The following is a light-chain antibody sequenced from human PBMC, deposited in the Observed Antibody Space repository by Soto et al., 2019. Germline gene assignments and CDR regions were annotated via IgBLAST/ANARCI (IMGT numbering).Light chain of an antibody. CDR1: QTISSW. J-gene: IGKJ1*01. CDR3: QHNNSYSEA. V-gene: IGKV1-5*03. CDR2: KAS. Sequence: DIQMTQSPSTLSASVGDRVTITCRARQTISSWLAWYQQKPGKAPKLLIYKASTSKSGVPSRFSGSGSATEFTLTISSLQPDDFATYYCQHNNSYSEAFGQGTKVDI.